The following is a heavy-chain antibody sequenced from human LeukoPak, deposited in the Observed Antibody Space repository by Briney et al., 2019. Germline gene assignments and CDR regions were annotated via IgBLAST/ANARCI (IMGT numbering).Heavy chain of an antibody. D-gene: IGHD3-10*01. V-gene: IGHV4-39*07. J-gene: IGHJ5*02. CDR2: INHSGST. CDR1: GGSISSSSFY. Sequence: SETLSLTCTVSGGSISSSSFYWDWIRQPPGKGLEWIGEINHSGSTNYNPSLKSRVTISVDTSKNQFSLKLSSVTAADTAVYYCARGRLYYYGSGRVPRTFWFDPWGQGTLVTVSS. CDR3: ARGRLYYYGSGRVPRTFWFDP.